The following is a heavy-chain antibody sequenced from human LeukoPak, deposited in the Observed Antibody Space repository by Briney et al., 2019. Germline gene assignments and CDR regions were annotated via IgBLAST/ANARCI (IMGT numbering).Heavy chain of an antibody. CDR2: IYFSGTP. D-gene: IGHD6-13*01. V-gene: IGHV4-39*01. Sequence: TSETLSLTCTVSRGSIRTADYYWAWVRQPPGEGLEWLGSIYFSGTPYFNPSLKSRVAVSIDTSKNQFPLKVTSVNASDTAVYFCARTSSWYAGAWFDSWGQGTLVTVSS. J-gene: IGHJ5*01. CDR3: ARTSSWYAGAWFDS. CDR1: RGSIRTADYY.